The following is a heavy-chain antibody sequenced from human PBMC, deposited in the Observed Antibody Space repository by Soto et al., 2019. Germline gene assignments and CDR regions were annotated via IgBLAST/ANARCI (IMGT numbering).Heavy chain of an antibody. Sequence: QVQLVQSGAEVKKPGASVKVSCKASGYTFTGYYMHWVRQAPGQGLEWMGWINPNSGGTNYAQKFQGWVTMTRDTSISTTYMELSRLRSDDKAVYYCARAGAMVSSYYYGMDVWGQGTTVTVSS. V-gene: IGHV1-2*04. CDR2: INPNSGGT. CDR3: ARAGAMVSSYYYGMDV. CDR1: GYTFTGYY. J-gene: IGHJ6*02. D-gene: IGHD5-18*01.